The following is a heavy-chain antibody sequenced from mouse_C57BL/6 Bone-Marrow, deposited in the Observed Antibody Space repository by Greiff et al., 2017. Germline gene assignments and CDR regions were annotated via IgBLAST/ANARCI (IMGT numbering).Heavy chain of an antibody. CDR3: AREVADDGYYLAY. CDR2: ITIRRGNT. Sequence: QVKLQQSGAELARPGASVKLSCKASGFTFTSYGLSWVQQRTGQGLEWMGEITIRRGNTYYNEKFKGKVTLTADKSTSTAYMELRSLTSEDSAVYFCAREVADDGYYLAYWCQGTLVTVSA. V-gene: IGHV1-81*01. J-gene: IGHJ3*01. D-gene: IGHD2-3*01. CDR1: GFTFTSYG.